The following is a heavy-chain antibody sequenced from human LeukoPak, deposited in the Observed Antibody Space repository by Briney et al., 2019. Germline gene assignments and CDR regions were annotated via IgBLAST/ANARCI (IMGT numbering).Heavy chain of an antibody. V-gene: IGHV3-7*01. D-gene: IGHD3-10*01. Sequence: GRSLRPSCAPSGFTFTSYWMSWVRHAPGNGLEWVANIKQDDREKNNVDSVKGQFTISRDNAKNSLYLQMNSLRAEDTAVYYCARIGRGHDAFDIWRQGTMVTVSS. CDR1: GFTFTSYW. J-gene: IGHJ3*02. CDR2: IKQDDREK. CDR3: ARIGRGHDAFDI.